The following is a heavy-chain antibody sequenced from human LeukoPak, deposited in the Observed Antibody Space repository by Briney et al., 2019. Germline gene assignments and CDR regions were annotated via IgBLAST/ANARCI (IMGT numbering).Heavy chain of an antibody. Sequence: SVKVSCKASRGTFSSYAISWVRQAPGQGLEWMGGIIPIFGTANYAQKFQGRVTITADESTSTAYMELSSLRSEDTAVYYCARASLRLGELSAFGYWGQGTLVTVSS. D-gene: IGHD3-16*02. CDR2: IIPIFGTA. V-gene: IGHV1-69*13. CDR3: ARASLRLGELSAFGY. J-gene: IGHJ4*02. CDR1: RGTFSSYA.